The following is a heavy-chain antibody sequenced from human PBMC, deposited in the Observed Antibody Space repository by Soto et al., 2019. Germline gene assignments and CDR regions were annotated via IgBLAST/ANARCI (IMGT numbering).Heavy chain of an antibody. J-gene: IGHJ4*02. CDR2: ISGSGGST. D-gene: IGHD2-15*01. CDR1: GFTFSSYA. V-gene: IGHV3-23*01. Sequence: GGSLRLSCAASGFTFSSYAMSWVRQAPGKGLEWVSAISGSGGSTYYADSVKGRFTISRDNSKNTLYLQMNSLRAEDTAVYYCAKGRGYCSGGSCYPRHPIDYWGQGTLVTVSS. CDR3: AKGRGYCSGGSCYPRHPIDY.